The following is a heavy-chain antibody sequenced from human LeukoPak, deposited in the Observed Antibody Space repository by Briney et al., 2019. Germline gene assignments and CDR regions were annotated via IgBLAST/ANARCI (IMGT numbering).Heavy chain of an antibody. CDR2: ISAGNGNT. CDR3: ARALYIYDYYYYGMDV. D-gene: IGHD5/OR15-5a*01. Sequence: GASVKVSCKASGYTFTSYAMHWVRQAPGQRLEWMGWISAGNGNTKYSQKFQGRVTITRDTSASTAYMELSSLRSEDTAVYYCARALYIYDYYYYGMDVWGQGTTVTVSS. J-gene: IGHJ6*02. CDR1: GYTFTSYA. V-gene: IGHV1-3*01.